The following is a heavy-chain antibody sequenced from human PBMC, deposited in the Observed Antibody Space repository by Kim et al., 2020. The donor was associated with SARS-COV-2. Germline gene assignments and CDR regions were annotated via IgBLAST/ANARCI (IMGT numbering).Heavy chain of an antibody. J-gene: IGHJ4*02. D-gene: IGHD3-22*01. CDR1: GGSISSGGYY. CDR3: ARAPIVVVITHFDY. Sequence: SETLSLTCTVSGGSISSGGYYWSWIRQHTGKGLEWLGYIYYSGSTYYNPSLKSRVTISVDTSKNQFSLKLSSVTAADTAVYYCARAPIVVVITHFDYWGKGTLVTVSS. V-gene: IGHV4-31*03. CDR2: IYYSGST.